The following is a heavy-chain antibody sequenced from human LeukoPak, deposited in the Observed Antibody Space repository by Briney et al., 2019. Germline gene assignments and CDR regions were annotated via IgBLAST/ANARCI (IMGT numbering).Heavy chain of an antibody. CDR1: GFTFSSYG. CDR2: IWYDGSNK. Sequence: GGSLRLSCAASGFTFSSYGMHWVRQAPGKGLEWVAVIWYDGSNKYYADSVKGRFTISRDNAKNSLYLQMNSLRAEDTAVYYCARGSRDGYSQVFDWGQGTLVTVSS. D-gene: IGHD4-4*01. V-gene: IGHV3-33*01. CDR3: ARGSRDGYSQVFD. J-gene: IGHJ4*02.